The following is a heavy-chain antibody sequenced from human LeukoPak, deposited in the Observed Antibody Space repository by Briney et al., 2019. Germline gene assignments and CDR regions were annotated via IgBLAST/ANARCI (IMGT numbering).Heavy chain of an antibody. Sequence: PGGSLRLSCAASEFTFSDYYMSWIRQVPGKGLEWVSYISGSSSTMYYANSEKGRFTISRENAKNLLYLQMNSLRAEDTGVYYCAREGGNWGEGYFDYWGQGTLVTVSS. J-gene: IGHJ4*02. D-gene: IGHD7-27*01. CDR3: AREGGNWGEGYFDY. CDR2: ISGSSSTM. V-gene: IGHV3-11*01. CDR1: EFTFSDYY.